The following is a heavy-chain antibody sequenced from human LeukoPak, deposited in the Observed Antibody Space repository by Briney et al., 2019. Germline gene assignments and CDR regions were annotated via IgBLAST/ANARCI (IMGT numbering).Heavy chain of an antibody. CDR1: GGSISSSTYY. CDR2: IYYSGST. D-gene: IGHD3-9*01. J-gene: IGHJ4*02. CDR3: ARDYDILTGYDY. Sequence: PSETLSLTCTVSGGSISSSTYYWGWIRQPPGKGLEWIGSIYYSGSTYYNPSLKSRVTMSVDTSKNQFSLKLSSVTAADTAVYYCARDYDILTGYDYWGQGTLVTVSS. V-gene: IGHV4-39*07.